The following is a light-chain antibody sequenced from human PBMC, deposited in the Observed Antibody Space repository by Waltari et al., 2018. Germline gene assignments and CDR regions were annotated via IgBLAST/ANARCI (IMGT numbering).Light chain of an antibody. V-gene: IGKV1-39*01. CDR3: QQTYTTTYT. CDR2: FTS. CDR1: QTIATY. J-gene: IGKJ2*01. Sequence: DIQMTQSPSSLSASVGDRVNITCRASQTIATYVNGYQQKPGTAPHLLIYFTSTLQSGVPSRCSGGESGTAFSLTISPLQPEDVGIYYCQQTYTTTYTFGQGTRLDI.